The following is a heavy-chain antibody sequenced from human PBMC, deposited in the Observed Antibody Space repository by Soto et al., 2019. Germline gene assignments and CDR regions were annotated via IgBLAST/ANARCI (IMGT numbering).Heavy chain of an antibody. V-gene: IGHV3-53*01. D-gene: IGHD6-19*01. CDR1: GFTVSSNY. J-gene: IGHJ4*02. CDR2: IYSGGST. Sequence: GGSLRLSCAASGFTVSSNYMSWVRQAPGKGLEGVSVIYSGGSTYYADSVKGRFTISRDNSKNTLYLQMSSLRAEDTAVYYCARSGPLIAVAGTGTFDYWGQGTLVTVSS. CDR3: ARSGPLIAVAGTGTFDY.